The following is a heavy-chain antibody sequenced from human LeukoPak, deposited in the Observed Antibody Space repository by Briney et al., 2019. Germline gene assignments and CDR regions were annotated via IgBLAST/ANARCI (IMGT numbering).Heavy chain of an antibody. V-gene: IGHV4-31*03. CDR2: IYHSGST. CDR1: GGSISSGGYY. J-gene: IGHJ5*02. Sequence: SETLSLTCTVSGGSISSGGYYWSWIRQHPGKGLEWIGYIYHSGSTYYNPSLKSRVTISVDTSKNQFSLKLSSVTAADTAVYYRARQFVDYGGKSSWFDPWGQGTLVTVSS. D-gene: IGHD4-23*01. CDR3: ARQFVDYGGKSSWFDP.